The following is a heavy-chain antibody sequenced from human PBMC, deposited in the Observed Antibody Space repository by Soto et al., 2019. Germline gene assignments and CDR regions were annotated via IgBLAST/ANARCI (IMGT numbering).Heavy chain of an antibody. V-gene: IGHV3-7*01. CDR1: GFTFSSYW. D-gene: IGHD6-19*01. CDR3: ATVEWPSTTGWPVAY. Sequence: GGSLRLSCAASGFTFSSYWMTWVRQAPGKGLEWVANINQGGSGNYYVDSVKSRFMISRDDAKKSLYLQMNSLRAEDTAVYYCATVEWPSTTGWPVAYWGQGTLVTVSS. CDR2: INQGGSGN. J-gene: IGHJ4*02.